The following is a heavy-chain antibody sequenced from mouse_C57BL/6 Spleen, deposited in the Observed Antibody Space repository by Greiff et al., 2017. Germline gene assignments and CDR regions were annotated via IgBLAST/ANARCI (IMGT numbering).Heavy chain of an antibody. J-gene: IGHJ2*01. CDR3: TREGGGSHGDY. Sequence: VQLQQPGAELARPGASVKLSCKASGYTFTSYGISWVKQRTGQGLEWIGEIYPRSGNTYYNEKFKGKATLTADKSSSTAYMELRSLTSEDSAVYLCTREGGGSHGDYWGQGTTLTVSS. CDR2: IYPRSGNT. V-gene: IGHV1-81*01. CDR1: GYTFTSYG. D-gene: IGHD1-1*02.